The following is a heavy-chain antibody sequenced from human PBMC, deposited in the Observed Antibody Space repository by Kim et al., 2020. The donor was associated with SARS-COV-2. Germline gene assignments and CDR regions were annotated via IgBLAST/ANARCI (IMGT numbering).Heavy chain of an antibody. Sequence: ASVKGRFILSKDESKSIAYLQMNSLKTEDTAVYYCTRGGYSSGYRPNWFDPWGQGTLVTVSS. D-gene: IGHD6-25*01. V-gene: IGHV3-49*02. J-gene: IGHJ5*02. CDR3: TRGGYSSGYRPNWFDP.